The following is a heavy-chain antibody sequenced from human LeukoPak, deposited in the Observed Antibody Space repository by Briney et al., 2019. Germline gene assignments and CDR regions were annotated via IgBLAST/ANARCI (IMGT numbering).Heavy chain of an antibody. Sequence: SETLSLTCTVSGGSISSYYWSWIRQPPGKGLEWIGYIYYSGSTNYNPSLKSRVTISVDTSKSQFSLKLSSVTAADTAVYYCAREGPQLGLSDWGQGTLVTVSS. CDR2: IYYSGST. CDR1: GGSISSYY. CDR3: AREGPQLGLSD. J-gene: IGHJ4*02. V-gene: IGHV4-59*12. D-gene: IGHD2-2*01.